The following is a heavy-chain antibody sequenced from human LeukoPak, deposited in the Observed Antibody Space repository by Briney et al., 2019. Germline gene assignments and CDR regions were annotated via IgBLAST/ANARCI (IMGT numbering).Heavy chain of an antibody. V-gene: IGHV1-2*04. Sequence: ASVKVSCKASGYTFTGYYMHWVRQAPGQGLEWMGWINSNSDGTNYAQKFQGWVTMTRDTSISTAYMELSRLRSDDTAVYYCARGGRYSSSWYSHYYYGMDVWGKGTTVTVSS. CDR3: ARGGRYSSSWYSHYYYGMDV. J-gene: IGHJ6*04. D-gene: IGHD6-13*01. CDR2: INSNSDGT. CDR1: GYTFTGYY.